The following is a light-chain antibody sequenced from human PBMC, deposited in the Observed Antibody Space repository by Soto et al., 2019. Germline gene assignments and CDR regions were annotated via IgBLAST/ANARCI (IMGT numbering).Light chain of an antibody. J-gene: IGKJ1*01. CDR2: DAS. CDR1: QSISSW. V-gene: IGKV1-5*01. Sequence: DIQMTQSPSTLSASLGDRVTITCRASQSISSWLAWYQQKPGKAPKLLIYDASSLESGVPSRFRGSGSGTEFTLTISSLPPDDFAPYYCQQYNSYSETFGQGTKVDIK. CDR3: QQYNSYSET.